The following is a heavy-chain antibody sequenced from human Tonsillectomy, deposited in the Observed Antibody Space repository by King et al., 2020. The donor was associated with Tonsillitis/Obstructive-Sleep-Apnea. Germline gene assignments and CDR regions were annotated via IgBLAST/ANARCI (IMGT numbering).Heavy chain of an antibody. D-gene: IGHD5-12*01. Sequence: ERQLVQSGAEVKEPGESLRISCKGSGYSFTSYWIKWVRQMPGKGLGRMGRSELSDSYSNYSPSFQGHVTFSVDKSISTAHLQWSSLRASDNAMYYCARGGIGYDFAFDIWGQGTMVTISS. V-gene: IGHV5-10-1*01. CDR2: SELSDSYS. CDR1: GYSFTSYW. CDR3: ARGGIGYDFAFDI. J-gene: IGHJ3*02.